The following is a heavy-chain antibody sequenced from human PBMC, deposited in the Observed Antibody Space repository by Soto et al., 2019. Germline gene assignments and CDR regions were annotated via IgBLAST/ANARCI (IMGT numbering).Heavy chain of an antibody. J-gene: IGHJ4*02. CDR1: GGAFTNDI. CDR2: IIPLLDIT. D-gene: IGHD5-12*01. CDR3: ARDTPIGSTFSGYDAIEY. V-gene: IGHV1-69*08. Sequence: QVQLVQSGAEVKKPGSSVKVSCKASGGAFTNDIITWVRQAPGQGLEWMGRIIPLLDITNYAQKFQGRVTITADKSTSTAYMELNSLISEDTAVYYCARDTPIGSTFSGYDAIEYWGQGTLVTVSS.